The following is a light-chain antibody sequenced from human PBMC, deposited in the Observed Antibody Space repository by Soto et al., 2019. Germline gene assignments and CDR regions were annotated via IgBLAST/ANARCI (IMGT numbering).Light chain of an antibody. J-gene: IGLJ2*01. V-gene: IGLV2-14*01. CDR1: SSDVGGYNY. CDR3: SSSTSSSPHVV. CDR2: EVS. Sequence: QSALTQPASVSGSPGQSITISCTGTSSDVGGYNYVSWYQQHPCKAPKLMIYEVSNRPSGVSNRFSGSKSGNTASLTISGLQAEDEADYYCSSSTSSSPHVVFGGGTKVTVL.